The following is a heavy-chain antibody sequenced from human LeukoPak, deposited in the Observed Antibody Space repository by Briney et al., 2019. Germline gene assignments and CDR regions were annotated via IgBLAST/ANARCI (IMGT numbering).Heavy chain of an antibody. D-gene: IGHD5-18*01. CDR1: GFTFSNAW. CDR3: TIVYTPMEQAFDY. CDR2: IKSKTDGGTT. V-gene: IGHV3-15*01. J-gene: IGHJ4*02. Sequence: GGSLRLSCAGSGFTFSNAWMSWVRQAPGKGLEGVGRIKSKTDGGTTDYAAPVKGRFTISRDDSKNTLYLQMNSLKTGDTAVYFCTIVYTPMEQAFDYWGQGTLVTVSS.